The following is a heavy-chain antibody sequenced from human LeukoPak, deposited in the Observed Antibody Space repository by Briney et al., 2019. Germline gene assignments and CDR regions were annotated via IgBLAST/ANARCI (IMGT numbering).Heavy chain of an antibody. CDR2: INPNSGNT. D-gene: IGHD3-10*01. Sequence: ASVKVSCKASGYTFTGYYMHWVRQAPGQGLEWMGWINPNSGNTDYAQKFQGRVTMTRNTSISTAYMELRSLRSEDTAVYYCARWKESGHHLGGVDYWGQGTLVTVSS. J-gene: IGHJ4*02. CDR1: GYTFTGYY. V-gene: IGHV1-8*02. CDR3: ARWKESGHHLGGVDY.